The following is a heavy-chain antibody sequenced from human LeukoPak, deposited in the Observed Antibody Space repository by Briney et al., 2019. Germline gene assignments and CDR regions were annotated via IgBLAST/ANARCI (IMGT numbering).Heavy chain of an antibody. V-gene: IGHV3-21*01. D-gene: IGHD3-10*01. CDR2: ISSSSSYI. CDR1: GFTFSSYS. Sequence: PGGSLRLSCGASGFTFSSYSMNWVRQAPGKGLEWVSSISSSSSYIYYADSVKGRFTISRDNAKNSLYLQMNSLRAEDTAVYYCASYYYGSGSPNFDYWGQGTLVTVSS. CDR3: ASYYYGSGSPNFDY. J-gene: IGHJ4*02.